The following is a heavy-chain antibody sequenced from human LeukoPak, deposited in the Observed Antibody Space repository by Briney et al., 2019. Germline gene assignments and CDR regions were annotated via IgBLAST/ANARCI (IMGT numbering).Heavy chain of an antibody. CDR3: ASPKSWSSTNAFN. J-gene: IGHJ3*02. CDR1: RFTFSSHW. Sequence: GGSLRLSCAASRFTFSSHWMHWVRQAPGKGLVWVSRINGDGSSTTYADSVKGRFTISRDNAKNTLYLQMNSLRAEDTAVYHCASPKSWSSTNAFNIGAKGQWSPSLQ. D-gene: IGHD6-13*01. V-gene: IGHV3-74*03. CDR2: INGDGSST.